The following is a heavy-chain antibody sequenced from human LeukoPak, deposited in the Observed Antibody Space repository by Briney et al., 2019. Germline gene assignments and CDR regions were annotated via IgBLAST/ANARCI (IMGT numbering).Heavy chain of an antibody. CDR1: GGSISSHY. CDR2: IYYSGST. J-gene: IGHJ6*02. V-gene: IGHV4-59*11. Sequence: PSETLSLTCSVSGGSISSHYWSWIRQPPGKGLEWIGYIYYSGSTKYNPSLKSRVTISVDTSKNQFSLKLSSVTAADTAVYYCAHSPGHYYGMDVWGQGTTVTVPS. D-gene: IGHD2-21*01. CDR3: AHSPGHYYGMDV.